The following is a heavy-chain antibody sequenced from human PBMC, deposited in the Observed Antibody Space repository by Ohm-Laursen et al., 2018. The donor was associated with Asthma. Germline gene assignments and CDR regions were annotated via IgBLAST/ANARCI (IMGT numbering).Heavy chain of an antibody. Sequence: SLRLSCAASGFTFSSYAMSWVRQAPGKGLEWVSAISGSGGSTYYADSVKGRFTISRDNSKNTLYLQMNSLRAEDTAVYYCAKDLGTLYVCGNHEGAYDMDVWGQGTTVTVSS. CDR2: ISGSGGST. D-gene: IGHD3-16*01. CDR3: AKDLGTLYVCGNHEGAYDMDV. CDR1: GFTFSSYA. V-gene: IGHV3-23*01. J-gene: IGHJ6*02.